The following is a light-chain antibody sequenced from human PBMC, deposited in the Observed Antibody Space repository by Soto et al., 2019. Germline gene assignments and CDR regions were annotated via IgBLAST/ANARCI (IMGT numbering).Light chain of an antibody. V-gene: IGKV3-15*01. J-gene: IGKJ1*01. Sequence: EIVMTQSPATLSVSPGERATLSCRASQSVSSNLAWYQQKPGQAPRLLIYGASTRATGIPARFSGSGSGTEFTLTISILQSEDFAVYYCQQYNNGPPWTFGQGTKVEIK. CDR3: QQYNNGPPWT. CDR1: QSVSSN. CDR2: GAS.